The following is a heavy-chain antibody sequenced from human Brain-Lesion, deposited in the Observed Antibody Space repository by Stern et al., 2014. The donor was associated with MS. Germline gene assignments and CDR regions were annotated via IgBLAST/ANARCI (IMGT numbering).Heavy chain of an antibody. V-gene: IGHV4-39*02. CDR3: AGEEDIRYCSGGSCTGNWFDP. D-gene: IGHD2-15*01. CDR1: GGSVSSTSYA. CDR2: IYYSGNT. J-gene: IGHJ5*02. Sequence: QVQLGQSGPGLVKPSETLSLTCTVAGGSVSSTSYAWAWIRQPPGKGLEWIGTIYYSGNTYYSPSLKSRLTLSLDTSKAQVTLQLRSVTAADTAVYYCAGEEDIRYCSGGSCTGNWFDPWGQGTLVTVSS.